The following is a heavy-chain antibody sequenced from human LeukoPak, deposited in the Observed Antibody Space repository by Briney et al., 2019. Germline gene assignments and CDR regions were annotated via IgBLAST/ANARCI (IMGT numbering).Heavy chain of an antibody. CDR1: GYTFTGYY. Sequence: ASVKVSCKASGYTFTGYYMHLVRQAPGQGLEWMGRINPNSGGTNYAQKFQGRVNMTRDTSISTAYMELSRLRSDDTAVYYCARDSGSGYYFDYWGQGTLVTVSS. CDR3: ARDSGSGYYFDY. D-gene: IGHD3-22*01. J-gene: IGHJ4*02. CDR2: INPNSGGT. V-gene: IGHV1-2*06.